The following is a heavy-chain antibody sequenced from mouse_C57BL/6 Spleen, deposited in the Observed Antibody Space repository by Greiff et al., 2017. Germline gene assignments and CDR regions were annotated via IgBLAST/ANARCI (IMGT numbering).Heavy chain of an antibody. CDR1: GFTFSSYA. V-gene: IGHV5-4*03. CDR2: ISDGGSYT. J-gene: IGHJ4*01. CDR3: ARAPLGYYYAMDY. D-gene: IGHD3-3*01. Sequence: DVMLVESGGGLVKPGGSLKLSCAASGFTFSSYAMSWVRQTPEKRLEWVATISDGGSYTYYPDNVKGRFTISRDNAKNNLYLQMSHLKSEDTAMYYCARAPLGYYYAMDYWGQGTSVTVSS.